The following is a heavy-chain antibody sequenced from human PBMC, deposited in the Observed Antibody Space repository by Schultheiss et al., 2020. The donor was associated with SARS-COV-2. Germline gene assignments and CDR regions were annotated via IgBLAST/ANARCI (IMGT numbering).Heavy chain of an antibody. V-gene: IGHV5-51*01. J-gene: IGHJ5*02. Sequence: GGSLRLSCKASGYSFTSNWIGWVRQMPGRGLEWMGILYPGDSDARYSPSFQGHVTFSVDESIATAYLQWSSLKASDTATYYCARGGSGFCSGNNCGWFDPWGQGTLVTVSS. CDR2: LYPGDSDA. D-gene: IGHD2-15*01. CDR3: ARGGSGFCSGNNCGWFDP. CDR1: GYSFTSNW.